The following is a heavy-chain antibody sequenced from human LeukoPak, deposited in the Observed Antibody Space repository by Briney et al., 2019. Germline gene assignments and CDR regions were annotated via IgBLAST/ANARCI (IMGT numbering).Heavy chain of an antibody. J-gene: IGHJ4*02. Sequence: GGSLRLSCAASGFTFDDYGMSWVRHAPGKGLEWVSGTNWNGGSTGYADSVKGRFTISRDNAKNSLFLQMNSLRAEDTAVYYCARDRITDFWSGYYTNYFDYWGQGTLVTVSS. CDR3: ARDRITDFWSGYYTNYFDY. CDR2: TNWNGGST. D-gene: IGHD3-3*01. CDR1: GFTFDDYG. V-gene: IGHV3-20*04.